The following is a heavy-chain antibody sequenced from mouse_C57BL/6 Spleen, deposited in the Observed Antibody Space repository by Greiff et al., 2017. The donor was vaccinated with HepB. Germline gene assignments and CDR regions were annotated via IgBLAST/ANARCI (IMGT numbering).Heavy chain of an antibody. Sequence: VKLQESGAELVRPGASVTLSCKASGYTFTDYEMHWVKQTPVHGLEWIGAIDPETGGTAYNQKFKGKAILTADKSSSTAYMELRSLTSEDSAVYYCTRDVITTVVPFAYWGQGTLVTVSA. D-gene: IGHD1-1*01. CDR1: GYTFTDYE. CDR3: TRDVITTVVPFAY. J-gene: IGHJ3*01. CDR2: IDPETGGT. V-gene: IGHV1-15*01.